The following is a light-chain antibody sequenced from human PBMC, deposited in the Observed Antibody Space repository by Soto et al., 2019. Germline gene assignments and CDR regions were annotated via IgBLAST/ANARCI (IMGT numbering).Light chain of an antibody. Sequence: EIVLTQSPGTLSLSPGERATLSCRASQSVSSSYLAWYQQKPGQAPRLLIYGASSRATGIPDRFSGSGSGTDFTLTIRRLETEDFAVYYCQQYGSSPPYTFGQ. V-gene: IGKV3-20*01. J-gene: IGKJ2*01. CDR3: QQYGSSPPYT. CDR2: GAS. CDR1: QSVSSSY.